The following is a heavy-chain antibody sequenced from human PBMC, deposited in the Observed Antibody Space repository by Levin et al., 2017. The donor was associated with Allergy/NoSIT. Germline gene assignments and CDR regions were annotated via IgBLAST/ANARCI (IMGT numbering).Heavy chain of an antibody. J-gene: IGHJ6*02. V-gene: IGHV4-34*01. CDR2: INHSGST. CDR1: FFSFLFSS. D-gene: IGHD6-13*01. Sequence: SAPLSLPFSFSFFSFLFSSFLFLLPPPFPFLSFIGEINHSGSTNYNPSLKSRVTISVDTSKNQFSLKLSSVTAADTAVYYCATARHSSSWYGVNYYYGMDVWGQGTTVTVSS. CDR3: ATARHSSSWYGVNYYYGMDV.